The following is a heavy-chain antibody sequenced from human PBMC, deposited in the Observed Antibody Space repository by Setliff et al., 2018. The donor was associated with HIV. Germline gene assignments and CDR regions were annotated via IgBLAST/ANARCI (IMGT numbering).Heavy chain of an antibody. Sequence: GGSLRLSCAASGFTFSTYAMSWVRQAPGKGLEWVANIHKIGTEKYYVDSVKGRFSISRDNINNFLYLEMHSLRVEDTAVYYCAGSRGYFVQADWGQGTLVTVSS. CDR1: GFTFSTYA. J-gene: IGHJ4*02. CDR2: IHKIGTEK. V-gene: IGHV3-7*01. CDR3: AGSRGYFVQAD. D-gene: IGHD3-10*01.